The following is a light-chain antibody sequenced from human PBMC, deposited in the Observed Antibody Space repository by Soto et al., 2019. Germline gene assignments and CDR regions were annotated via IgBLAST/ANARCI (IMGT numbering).Light chain of an antibody. CDR3: QQYGSSPPMYT. Sequence: EIVLTQSPGTLSLSPGERATLSCRASQSVSSSYLAWYQQKPGQAPRLLIYGALRRATGIPDRFSGSGSGTDFTLTISRLEPEDFAVYYCQQYGSSPPMYTFGQGTKLEIK. CDR2: GAL. V-gene: IGKV3-20*01. CDR1: QSVSSSY. J-gene: IGKJ2*01.